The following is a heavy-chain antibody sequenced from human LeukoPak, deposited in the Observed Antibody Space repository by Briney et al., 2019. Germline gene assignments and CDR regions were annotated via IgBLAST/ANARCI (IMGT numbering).Heavy chain of an antibody. CDR1: GGSISSSNYY. CDR2: IYYRGGT. Sequence: PSETLSLTCTVSGGSISSSNYYWGWIRQPPGKGLEWIGSIYYRGGTHYNPSLKSRVTISVDTSNNQFSLKLSAVTAADTAVYYRAKTSPVVNDCFDDWGQGTLVTVSS. J-gene: IGHJ4*02. D-gene: IGHD4-23*01. V-gene: IGHV4-39*07. CDR3: AKTSPVVNDCFDD.